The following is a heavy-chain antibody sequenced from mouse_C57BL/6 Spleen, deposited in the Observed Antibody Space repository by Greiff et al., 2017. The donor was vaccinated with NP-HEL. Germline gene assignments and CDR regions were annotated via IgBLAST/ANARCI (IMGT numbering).Heavy chain of an antibody. CDR3: ARWALYGNYAMDY. Sequence: QVQLQQSGAELVKPGASVKLSCKASGYTFTSYWMQWVKQRPGQGLEWIGEIDPSDSYTNYNQKFKGKATLTVDTSSSTAYMQLSSLTSEDSAVYYCARWALYGNYAMDYWGQGTSVTVSS. V-gene: IGHV1-50*01. D-gene: IGHD2-1*01. J-gene: IGHJ4*01. CDR1: GYTFTSYW. CDR2: IDPSDSYT.